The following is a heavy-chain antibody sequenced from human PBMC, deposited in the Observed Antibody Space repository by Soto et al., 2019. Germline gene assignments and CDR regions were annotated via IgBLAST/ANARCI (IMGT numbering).Heavy chain of an antibody. V-gene: IGHV6-1*01. CDR2: TYYSSKWYN. Sequence: XQTLSLTCAISGSSVSSNSAAWNLIRQSPSRGLAWIGRTYYSSKWYNDYAVAVKSRITINPDTSKNHFSLQLNSVTPDATAVNSGARIGGMDVWGQGTTVTVSS. CDR3: ARIGGMDV. CDR1: GSSVSSNSAA. J-gene: IGHJ6*02.